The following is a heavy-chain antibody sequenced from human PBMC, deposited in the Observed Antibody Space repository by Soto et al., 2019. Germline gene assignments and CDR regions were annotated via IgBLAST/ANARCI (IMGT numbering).Heavy chain of an antibody. CDR3: ARVGGFGATTIDY. V-gene: IGHV4-30-4*01. CDR1: GGSISSGDFC. J-gene: IGHJ4*02. Sequence: SETLSLTCTVSGGSISSGDFCWSWIRQPPGKGLEWIGYIYYSGSTYYNPSLKSRVTISVDTSKNQFSLKLSSVTAADTAVYYCARVGGFGATTIDYWGQGTLVTVSS. CDR2: IYYSGST. D-gene: IGHD3-10*01.